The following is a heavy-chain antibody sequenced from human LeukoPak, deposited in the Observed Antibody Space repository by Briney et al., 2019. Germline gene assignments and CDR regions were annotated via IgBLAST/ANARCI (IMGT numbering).Heavy chain of an antibody. CDR3: ARYASGSHFDT. CDR2: IYSTEST. V-gene: IGHV4-4*07. CDR1: GGSFSNYY. D-gene: IGHD3-10*01. J-gene: IGHJ4*02. Sequence: PSETMSLTCTVSGGSFSNYYWSWIRQPAGKGLEWIGRIYSTESTNYNPSLESRVTMSVDTTKNQFSLRLSPVTAADTAVYYCARYASGSHFDTWGQGTLVTVSS.